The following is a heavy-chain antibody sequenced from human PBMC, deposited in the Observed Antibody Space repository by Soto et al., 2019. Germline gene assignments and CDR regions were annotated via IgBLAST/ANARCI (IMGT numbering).Heavy chain of an antibody. CDR3: ARVTDTAMVPLFYFDY. J-gene: IGHJ4*02. CDR2: IYYSGST. CDR1: GASISSYY. D-gene: IGHD5-18*01. V-gene: IGHV4-59*01. Sequence: ESLSLTCPVSGASISSYYWSWIRQPPGKGLEWIGYIYYSGSTNYNPSLKSRVTISVDTSKNQFSLKLSSVTAADTAVYYCARVTDTAMVPLFYFDYWGQGTLVTVYS.